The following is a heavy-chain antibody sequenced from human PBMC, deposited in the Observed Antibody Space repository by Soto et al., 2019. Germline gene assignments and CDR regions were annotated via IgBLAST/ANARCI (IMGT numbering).Heavy chain of an antibody. V-gene: IGHV4-4*07. CDR1: DGSISSYY. Sequence: SHTCPVSDGSISSYYWSWLRHKGGKGLEWIGRIYTSGSTNYNPSLKSRVTMSVDTSKNQFSLKLSSVTAADTAVYYCASGFDFWSGKSMRSGCRGPSGQGTGGTVSA. D-gene: IGHD3-3*01. CDR3: ASGFDFWSGKSMRSGCRGP. J-gene: IGHJ5*02. CDR2: IYTSGST.